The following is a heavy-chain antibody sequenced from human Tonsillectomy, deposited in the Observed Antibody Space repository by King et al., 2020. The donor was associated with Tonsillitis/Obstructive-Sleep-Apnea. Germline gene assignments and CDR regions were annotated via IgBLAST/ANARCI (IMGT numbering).Heavy chain of an antibody. CDR3: ARGVSGYCSSTSCSSYYYYYYMDV. J-gene: IGHJ6*03. Sequence: VQLVESGGGLVQPGGSLRLSCAASGFTFSSYWMSLVRQAPGKGLEWVANIKQYGSEKYYVDSVKGRFTISRDNAKNSLYLQMHSLRAEDTAVYYCARGVSGYCSSTSCSSYYYYYYMDVWGKGTTVTVSS. CDR1: GFTFSSYW. CDR2: IKQYGSEK. V-gene: IGHV3-7*04. D-gene: IGHD2-2*01.